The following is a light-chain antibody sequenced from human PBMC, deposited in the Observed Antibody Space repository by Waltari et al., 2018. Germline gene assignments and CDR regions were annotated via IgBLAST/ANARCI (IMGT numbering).Light chain of an antibody. CDR3: QHYYNYPFS. CDR1: QTITRD. Sequence: DIKMTQSPSTLSASVGASVTVTCRASQTITRDLAWYQQKPGKAPKLLIYKASVLKSGVPSRFSDSGSATEFTLTISSLQPDDFATYYCQHYYNYPFSFGPGTKVDIK. J-gene: IGKJ3*01. V-gene: IGKV1-5*03. CDR2: KAS.